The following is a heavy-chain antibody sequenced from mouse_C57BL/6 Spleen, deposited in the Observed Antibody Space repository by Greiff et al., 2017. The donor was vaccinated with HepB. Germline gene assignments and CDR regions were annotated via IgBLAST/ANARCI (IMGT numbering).Heavy chain of an antibody. CDR1: GFTFSDYG. V-gene: IGHV5-17*01. CDR3: ASLLFFAY. D-gene: IGHD6-2*01. CDR2: ISSGSSTI. Sequence: EVQLQQSGGGLVKPGGSLKLSCAASGFTFSDYGMHWVRQAPEKGLEWVAYISSGSSTIYYADTVKGRFTISRDNAKNTLSLQMTSLRSEDTAMYYCASLLFFAYWGQGTLVTVSA. J-gene: IGHJ3*01.